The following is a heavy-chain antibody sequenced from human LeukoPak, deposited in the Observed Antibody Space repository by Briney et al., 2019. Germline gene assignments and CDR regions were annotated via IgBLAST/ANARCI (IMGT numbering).Heavy chain of an antibody. CDR2: IHYSGST. D-gene: IGHD3-22*01. V-gene: IGHV4-39*07. CDR3: ARQPYYDSSGYYPTGNWFDP. Sequence: SETLSLTCTVSGRSISSSSYYWGWIRQPPGKGLEWIGSIHYSGSTYYNPSLKSRVTISVDTSKNQFSLKLSSVTAADTAVYYCARQPYYDSSGYYPTGNWFDPWGQGTLVTVSS. J-gene: IGHJ5*02. CDR1: GRSISSSSYY.